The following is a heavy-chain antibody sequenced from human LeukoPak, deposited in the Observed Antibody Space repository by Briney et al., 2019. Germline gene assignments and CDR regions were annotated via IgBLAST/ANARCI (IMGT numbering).Heavy chain of an antibody. V-gene: IGHV3-7*01. Sequence: GGSLRLSCAASGFTFSSYWMSWVRQAPGKGLEWVANIKQDGSEKYYVDSVKGRFTIPRDNAKNSLYLQMNSLRAEDTAVYYCARARYYYDSSGYLAYWGQGTLVTVSS. CDR3: ARARYYYDSSGYLAY. CDR2: IKQDGSEK. J-gene: IGHJ4*02. D-gene: IGHD3-22*01. CDR1: GFTFSSYW.